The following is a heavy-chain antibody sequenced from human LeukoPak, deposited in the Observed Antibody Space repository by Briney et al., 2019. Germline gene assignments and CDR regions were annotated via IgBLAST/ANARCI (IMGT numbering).Heavy chain of an antibody. CDR3: ARRRFGEFQSPWH. CDR1: GGSFSGYY. Sequence: PSETLSLTCAVYGGSFSGYYWSWIRQPPGKGLEWIGEINHSGSTNYNPSLKSRVTISVDTSKSQFSLKLSSVTAADTAVYYCARRRFGEFQSPWHWGQGTLVTVSS. D-gene: IGHD3-10*01. V-gene: IGHV4-34*01. J-gene: IGHJ1*01. CDR2: INHSGST.